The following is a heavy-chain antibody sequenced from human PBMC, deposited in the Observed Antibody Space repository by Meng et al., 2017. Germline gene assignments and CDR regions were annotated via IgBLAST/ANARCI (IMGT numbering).Heavy chain of an antibody. V-gene: IGHV7-4-1*02. CDR3: AREGRVDFDY. CDR2: INTNTGNP. Sequence: LVQSGFAVKWPGDSRKVSCKTPGHTFTSYAMNWGRQAPGQGLEGMGWINTNTGNPTYAQGFTGRFVFSLDTSVSTAYLQISSLKAEDTAVYYCAREGRVDFDYWGQGTLVTVSS. D-gene: IGHD1-26*01. CDR1: GHTFTSYA. J-gene: IGHJ4*02.